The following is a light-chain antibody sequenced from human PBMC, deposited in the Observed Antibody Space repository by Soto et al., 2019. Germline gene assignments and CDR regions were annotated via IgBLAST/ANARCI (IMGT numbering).Light chain of an antibody. CDR1: SSDVGGYNY. CDR2: DVT. Sequence: QSALTQPRSVSGSPGQSVAISCTGTSSDVGGYNYVSWYQQHPGKAPKLMIYDVTKRPSGVPDRFSGSKSGNTASLTISGLQAEDEAVYYCCSYAGNYFYVFGTGTKVTVL. CDR3: CSYAGNYFYV. J-gene: IGLJ1*01. V-gene: IGLV2-11*01.